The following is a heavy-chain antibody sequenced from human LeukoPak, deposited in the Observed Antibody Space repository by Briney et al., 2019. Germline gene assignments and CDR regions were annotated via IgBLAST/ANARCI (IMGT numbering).Heavy chain of an antibody. CDR2: IWYDRSNK. CDR1: GFTFSSYG. D-gene: IGHD2-21*02. V-gene: IGHV3-33*01. J-gene: IGHJ4*02. CDR3: ARDLVKGVTAIQY. Sequence: GRSLRLSCAASGFTFSSYGMHWVRQAPGKGLEWVAVIWYDRSNKYYADSVKGRFTISRDNSKNTLYLQMNSLRAEDTAVYYCARDLVKGVTAIQYWGQGTLVTVSS.